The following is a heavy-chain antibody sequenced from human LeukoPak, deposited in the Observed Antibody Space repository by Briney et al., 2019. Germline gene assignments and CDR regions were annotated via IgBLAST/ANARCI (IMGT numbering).Heavy chain of an antibody. CDR2: INHSGST. D-gene: IGHD6-6*01. CDR1: GGSFSGYY. Sequence: PSETLSLTCADYGGSFSGYYWSWIRQPPGKGLEWIGEINHSGSTNYNPSLKSRVTISVDTSKNQFSLKLSSVTAADTAVYYCARGVLRGIAARPYSWFDPWGQGTLVTVSS. J-gene: IGHJ5*02. V-gene: IGHV4-34*01. CDR3: ARGVLRGIAARPYSWFDP.